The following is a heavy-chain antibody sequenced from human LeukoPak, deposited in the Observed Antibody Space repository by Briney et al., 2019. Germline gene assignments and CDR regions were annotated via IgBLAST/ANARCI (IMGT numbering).Heavy chain of an antibody. J-gene: IGHJ6*02. CDR1: GFTFSSYA. V-gene: IGHV3-23*01. D-gene: IGHD3-10*01. CDR2: ISGSGGST. Sequence: GGSLRLSCAASGFTFSSYAMSWVRQAPGKGLEWVSAISGSGGSTYYADSVKGRFTISRDNSKNTLYLQMNSLRAEDTAVYYCAKDISGRYYYGMDVWGQGTTVTVSS. CDR3: AKDISGRYYYGMDV.